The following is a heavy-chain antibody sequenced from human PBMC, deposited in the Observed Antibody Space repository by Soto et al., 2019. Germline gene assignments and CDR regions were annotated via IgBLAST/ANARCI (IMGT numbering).Heavy chain of an antibody. CDR2: IYYSGST. CDR1: GGSMTSYY. Sequence: QVQLQESGPGLVKPSETLSLTCTVSGGSMTSYYWSWIRQPPGQGLEWIGYIYYSGSTDYNPSLKSRVTISVDTSKKQFSLKLSSVTAADTAVYYCARAGGYSGYWSYWGQRTLVTVSS. J-gene: IGHJ4*02. CDR3: ARAGGYSGYWSY. V-gene: IGHV4-59*01. D-gene: IGHD5-12*01.